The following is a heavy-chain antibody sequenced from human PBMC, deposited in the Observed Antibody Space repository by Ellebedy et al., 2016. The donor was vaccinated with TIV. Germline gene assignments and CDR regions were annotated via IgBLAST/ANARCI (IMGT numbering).Heavy chain of an antibody. CDR1: GFTFSSYG. V-gene: IGHV3-33*06. D-gene: IGHD7-27*01. Sequence: PGGSLRLSCAASGFTFSSYGMHWVRQAPGKGLEWVAVIWYDGSNKYYADSVKGRFSISRDSSKNPLYLQMNSLRFEDTAIYYCPKGLTWDRGGWGWYFDLWGRGTVVTVSS. CDR3: PKGLTWDRGGWGWYFDL. CDR2: IWYDGSNK. J-gene: IGHJ2*01.